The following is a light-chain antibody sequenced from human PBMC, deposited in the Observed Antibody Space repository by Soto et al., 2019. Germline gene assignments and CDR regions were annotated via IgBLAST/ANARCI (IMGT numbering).Light chain of an antibody. V-gene: IGKV1-13*02. Sequence: AIQLTQSPSSLSATVGDRVTITCRASQGISSALAWYQQKPGKAPKLLIYDASSLESGVPSRFSGSGSGTDFTLTISSLQPEDFATYYCQQFNSYLYTFGQGTKLEIK. CDR3: QQFNSYLYT. CDR1: QGISSA. J-gene: IGKJ2*01. CDR2: DAS.